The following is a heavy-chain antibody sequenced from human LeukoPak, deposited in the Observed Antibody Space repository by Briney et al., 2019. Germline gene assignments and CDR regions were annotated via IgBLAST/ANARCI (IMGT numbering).Heavy chain of an antibody. CDR2: ISYDGSNK. V-gene: IGHV3-30-3*01. CDR3: ARVPAAAAGTGGGFDY. J-gene: IGHJ4*02. Sequence: GGSLRLSCAASGFTFSSYAMHWVRQAPGKGLEWVAVISYDGSNKYYADSVKGRFTISRDNSKNTLYLQMNSLRAEDTAVYYCARVPAAAAGTGGGFDYWGQGTLVTVSS. CDR1: GFTFSSYA. D-gene: IGHD6-13*01.